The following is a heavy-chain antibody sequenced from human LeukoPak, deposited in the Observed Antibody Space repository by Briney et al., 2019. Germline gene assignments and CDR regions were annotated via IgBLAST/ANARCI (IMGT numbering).Heavy chain of an antibody. Sequence: GGSLRPSCAASGFTSSSYALNWVRQAPGKGLEWVATVSGSGDRMYHADSVKGRFTISRDNSKNTIYLQMNSLRAEDTALYYCAKAAAAPGFDFWGQGTLVTVSS. CDR3: AKAAAAPGFDF. J-gene: IGHJ4*02. CDR1: GFTSSSYA. V-gene: IGHV3-23*01. CDR2: VSGSGDRM. D-gene: IGHD6-13*01.